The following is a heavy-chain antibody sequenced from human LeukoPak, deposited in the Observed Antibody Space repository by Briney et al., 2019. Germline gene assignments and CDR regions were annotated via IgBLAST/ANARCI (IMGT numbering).Heavy chain of an antibody. CDR3: ARDPGASYYYDSSGPHRHDSFDI. V-gene: IGHV6-1*01. D-gene: IGHD3-22*01. Sequence: SQTLSLTCAISGDSVSSNSAAWNWIRQSPSRGLEWLGRTYYRSKWYNDYAVSVKSRITINPDTSKNQFSLQLNSVTPEDTAVYYCARDPGASYYYDSSGPHRHDSFDIWGQGTMVTVSS. CDR1: GDSVSSNSAA. CDR2: TYYRSKWYN. J-gene: IGHJ3*02.